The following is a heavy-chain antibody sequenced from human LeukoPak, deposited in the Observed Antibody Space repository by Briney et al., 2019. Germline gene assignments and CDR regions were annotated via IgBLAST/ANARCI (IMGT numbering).Heavy chain of an antibody. Sequence: PGRSLRLSCSASGFTFRIYAMHWVRQAPGKGLEWVAGISYDGSNKFHTDSVKGRFTISRDNSKNTLYLQMNSLRPDDTAVYYCARVVHSGSFPDAFDIWGQGTMVTVSS. CDR2: ISYDGSNK. V-gene: IGHV3-30*04. CDR1: GFTFRIYA. CDR3: ARVVHSGSFPDAFDI. D-gene: IGHD1-26*01. J-gene: IGHJ3*02.